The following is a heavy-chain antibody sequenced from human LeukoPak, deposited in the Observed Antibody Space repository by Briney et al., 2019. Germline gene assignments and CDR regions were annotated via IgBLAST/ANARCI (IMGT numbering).Heavy chain of an antibody. V-gene: IGHV3-15*01. CDR1: GFTFSNAW. D-gene: IGHD5-24*01. Sequence: GGSLRLSCAASGFTFSNAWMSWVRQAPGKGLEWVGRIKSKTDGGTTDYAAPVKGRFTISRDDSKNTLYLQMNSLRAEDTAVYYCARNFRDGYNNSFDYWGQGTLVTVSS. CDR3: ARNFRDGYNNSFDY. J-gene: IGHJ4*02. CDR2: IKSKTDGGTT.